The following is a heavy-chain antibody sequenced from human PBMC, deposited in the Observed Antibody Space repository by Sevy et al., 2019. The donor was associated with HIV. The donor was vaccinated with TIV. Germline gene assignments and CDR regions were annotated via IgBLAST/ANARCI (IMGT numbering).Heavy chain of an antibody. CDR3: AKDGVSRNKLWDWFDP. Sequence: GGSLRLSCATSGFTFNIYAMSWVRQAPGKGLEWVSTIGGGDTYYADSVKGRFTISRDDSKSAVYVQMNSLRADYTAVYYCAKDGVSRNKLWDWFDPWGQGTLVTVSS. CDR2: IGGGDT. V-gene: IGHV3-23*01. D-gene: IGHD2-21*01. J-gene: IGHJ5*02. CDR1: GFTFNIYA.